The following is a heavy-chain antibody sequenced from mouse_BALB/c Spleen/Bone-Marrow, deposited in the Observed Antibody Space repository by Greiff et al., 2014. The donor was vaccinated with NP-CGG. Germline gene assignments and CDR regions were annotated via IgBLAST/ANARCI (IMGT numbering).Heavy chain of an antibody. CDR2: INHSNGYT. CDR3: TREGAY. V-gene: IGHV1S81*02. Sequence: QVQLQQSGAELVKPGASVKLSCKASGYTFTRYYMYWVKQGPGQGLEWIGEINHSNGYTNFNEKFKSKATLTVDKSSSTAYMQLSSLTSEDSAVYYCTREGAYWGQGTLVTVSA. J-gene: IGHJ3*01. CDR1: GYTFTRYY.